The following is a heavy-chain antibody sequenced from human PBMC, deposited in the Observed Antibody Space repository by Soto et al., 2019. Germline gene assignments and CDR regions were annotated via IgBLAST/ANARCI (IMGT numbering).Heavy chain of an antibody. J-gene: IGHJ3*02. D-gene: IGHD3-22*01. CDR3: ASKAGARVRGPLDI. Sequence: QVQLEESGGGVVQPGTSLRLSCVASGFTFSSYGMHWVRQAPGKGLEWVAVIPNTENKKYYADSVKGRFTSSRDYSPNSLFIQLASMMSEGTAVQSCASKAGARVRGPLDIWGQGTMVSFS. CDR2: IPNTENKK. CDR1: GFTFSSYG. V-gene: IGHV3-30*05.